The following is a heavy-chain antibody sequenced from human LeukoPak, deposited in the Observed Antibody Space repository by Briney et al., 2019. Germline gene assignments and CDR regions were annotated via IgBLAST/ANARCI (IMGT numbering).Heavy chain of an antibody. CDR2: ISSSGSYI. V-gene: IGHV3-21*01. J-gene: IGHJ4*02. Sequence: PGGSLRLSCAASGFIFSSYRMNWVRQAPGKGLEWVSSISSSGSYIYYADSVKGRFTISRDNAKNSLYLQMNSLRDEDTAVYYCASDGSPYYYGSGSYSVMFDYWGQGTLVTVSS. D-gene: IGHD3-10*01. CDR3: ASDGSPYYYGSGSYSVMFDY. CDR1: GFIFSSYR.